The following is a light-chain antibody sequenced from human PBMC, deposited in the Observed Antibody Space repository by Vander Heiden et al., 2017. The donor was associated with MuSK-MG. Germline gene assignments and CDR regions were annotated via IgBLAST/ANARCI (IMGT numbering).Light chain of an antibody. CDR3: SSYTSSSTPMV. V-gene: IGLV2-14*03. J-gene: IGLJ2*01. Sequence: QSALTPPASVSGSPGQPITISCTGTSSDVGGYNYVSWYQQHPGKAPKLMIYDVSNRPSGVSNRFSGSKSGNTASLTISGLQAEDEADYYCSSYTSSSTPMVFGGGTKLTVL. CDR2: DVS. CDR1: SSDVGGYNY.